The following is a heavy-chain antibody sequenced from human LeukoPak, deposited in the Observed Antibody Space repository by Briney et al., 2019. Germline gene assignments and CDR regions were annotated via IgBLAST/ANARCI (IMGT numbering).Heavy chain of an antibody. Sequence: SQTPSLTCAISGDSVSTNSGAWNWLRQSPSRGLEWLGRTYYRSKWSADYAVSVESRMTINADTSKNQFSLQLNSVTPEDTAVYYCARAPSGSFVDYWGQGTLVSVSS. V-gene: IGHV6-1*01. CDR1: GDSVSTNSGA. J-gene: IGHJ4*02. CDR2: TYYRSKWSA. CDR3: ARAPSGSFVDY. D-gene: IGHD1-26*01.